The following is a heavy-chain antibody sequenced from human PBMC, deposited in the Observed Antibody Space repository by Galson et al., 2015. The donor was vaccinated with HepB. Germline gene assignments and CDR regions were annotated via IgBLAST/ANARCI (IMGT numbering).Heavy chain of an antibody. V-gene: IGHV6-1*01. CDR2: TYYRSKWYN. CDR1: GDSVSSNSAA. CDR3: ARDRRNADGDYYYYYMDV. J-gene: IGHJ6*03. D-gene: IGHD5-24*01. Sequence: CALSGDSVSSNSAAWNWIRQSPSRGLEWLGRTYYRSKWYNDYAVSVKSRITINADTSKNQFSLQLNSVTPEDTAVYYCARDRRNADGDYYYYYMDVWGKGTTVTVSS.